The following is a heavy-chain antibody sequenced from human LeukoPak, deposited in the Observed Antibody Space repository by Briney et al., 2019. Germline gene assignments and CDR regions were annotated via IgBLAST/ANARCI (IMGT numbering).Heavy chain of an antibody. D-gene: IGHD3-10*01. Sequence: ASVKVSCKASGYTFTGYYMHWVRQAPGQGLEWMGWINPNSGGTNYAQKFQGRVTMTRDTPISTAYMELSRLRSDDTAVYYCARDLVLLWFGDRFHYYYYYGMDVWGQGTTVTVSS. CDR1: GYTFTGYY. CDR3: ARDLVLLWFGDRFHYYYYYGMDV. CDR2: INPNSGGT. V-gene: IGHV1-2*02. J-gene: IGHJ6*02.